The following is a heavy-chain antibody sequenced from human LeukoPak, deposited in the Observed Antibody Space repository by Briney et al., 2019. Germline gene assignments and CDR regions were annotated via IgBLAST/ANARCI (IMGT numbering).Heavy chain of an antibody. CDR1: GGSISSSSYY. CDR2: IYYSGST. V-gene: IGHV4-39*01. D-gene: IGHD4-11*01. CDR3: ARRPVRYSNYDRCWFDP. J-gene: IGHJ5*02. Sequence: ASETLSLTCTVSGGSISSSSYYWGWIRQPPGKGLEWIGSIYYSGSTYYNPSLKSRVTISVDTSKNQFSLKLSSVTAADTAVYYCARRPVRYSNYDRCWFDPWGQGTLVTVSS.